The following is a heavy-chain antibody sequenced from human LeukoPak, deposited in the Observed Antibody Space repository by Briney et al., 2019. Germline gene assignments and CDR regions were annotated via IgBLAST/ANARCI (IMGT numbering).Heavy chain of an antibody. V-gene: IGHV4-34*01. CDR2: INHSGST. Sequence: SETLSLTCAVYGGSFSGYYWSWIRQPPGKGLGWIGEINHSGSTNYNPSLKSRVTISVDTSKNQFSLKLSSVTAADTAVYYCARGVPRGVAAAGGKHIDYWGQGTLVTVSS. CDR1: GGSFSGYY. D-gene: IGHD6-13*01. CDR3: ARGVPRGVAAAGGKHIDY. J-gene: IGHJ4*02.